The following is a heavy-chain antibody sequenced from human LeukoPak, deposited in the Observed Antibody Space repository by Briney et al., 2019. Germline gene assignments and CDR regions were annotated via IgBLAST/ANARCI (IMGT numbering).Heavy chain of an antibody. CDR1: GVTVSSNF. CDR2: IYTGGRT. Sequence: GGSLRLSCAASGVTVSSNFMSWVRQAPRRGLEWVSVIYTGGRTFYADSVKGRFTISRDNSKNTLYLQMNSLRAEDTAVYYCAKGGWELRIYAFDIWGQGTMVTVSS. CDR3: AKGGWELRIYAFDI. J-gene: IGHJ3*02. D-gene: IGHD1-26*01. V-gene: IGHV3-53*01.